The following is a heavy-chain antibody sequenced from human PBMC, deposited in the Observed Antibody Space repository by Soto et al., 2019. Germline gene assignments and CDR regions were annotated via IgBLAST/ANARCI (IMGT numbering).Heavy chain of an antibody. Sequence: GGSLRLSCAASGFTFSSYAMHWVRQAPGKGLEWVAVISYDRSNKYYADSLKGQFTISRDNSKNTLHLQMNSLRAEDTAVYYCARELQHSSSWRGGYCYIGMGVWGQGTRSTVYS. CDR3: ARELQHSSSWRGGYCYIGMGV. D-gene: IGHD6-13*01. J-gene: IGHJ6*02. CDR2: ISYDRSNK. CDR1: GFTFSSYA. V-gene: IGHV3-30-3*01.